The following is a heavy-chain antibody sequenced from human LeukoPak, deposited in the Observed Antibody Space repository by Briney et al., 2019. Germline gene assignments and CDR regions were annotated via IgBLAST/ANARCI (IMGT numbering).Heavy chain of an antibody. J-gene: IGHJ4*02. CDR1: GYTFTRYY. D-gene: IGHD1-1*01. CDR3: ARGTTDAY. Sequence: GASVNVSCKASGYTFTRYYIDWVRQAPGQGLEWMGVINPSGGSTRYAQKFQGRVTMTGDPSTRTVYMELSSLTSDDTAVYYCARGTTDAYWGQGTPVTVSS. V-gene: IGHV1-46*01. CDR2: INPSGGST.